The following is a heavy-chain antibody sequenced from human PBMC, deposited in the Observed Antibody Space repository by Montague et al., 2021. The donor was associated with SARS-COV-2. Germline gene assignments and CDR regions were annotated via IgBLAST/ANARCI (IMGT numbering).Heavy chain of an antibody. V-gene: IGHV4-39*01. D-gene: IGHD1-1*01. J-gene: IGHJ3*02. CDR1: VGSITVSRYD. CDR2: VHYTGTT. Sequence: SETLSLTCTVSVGSITVSRYDWGWIRQPPGKGLEWIGSVHYTGTTSYNASLKSRLTISVDTSENQFSLKMTSVTASDTAVYHCARHRANAGSFDIWGQGTMVTVSS. CDR3: ARHRANAGSFDI.